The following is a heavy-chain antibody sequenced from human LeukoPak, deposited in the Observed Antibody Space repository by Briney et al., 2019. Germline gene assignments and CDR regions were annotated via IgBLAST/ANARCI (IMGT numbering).Heavy chain of an antibody. D-gene: IGHD6-19*01. J-gene: IGHJ4*02. CDR3: VKDSGWFHFDS. CDR2: IYSGGST. V-gene: IGHV3-53*01. CDR1: GFTVSSNY. Sequence: GGSLRLSCAASGFTVSSNYMSWVRQAPGKGLEWVSVIYSGGSTHYADSVKGRFTISRDNSKNTLYLQMTSLRAEDTAVYYCVKDSGWFHFDSWGQGTLVTVSS.